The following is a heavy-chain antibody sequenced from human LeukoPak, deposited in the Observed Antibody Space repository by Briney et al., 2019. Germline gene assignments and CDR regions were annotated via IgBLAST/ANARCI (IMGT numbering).Heavy chain of an antibody. CDR3: AGRPGDIVVVPATLLDY. V-gene: IGHV1-8*01. J-gene: IGHJ4*02. CDR1: GYTFTSYD. D-gene: IGHD2-2*01. Sequence: ASVKVSCKASGYTFTSYDINWVRQATGQGLEWMGWMNPNSGNTGYAQKFQGRVTMTRNTSISTAYMELSSLRSEDTAVYYCAGRPGDIVVVPATLLDYWGQGTLVTVSS. CDR2: MNPNSGNT.